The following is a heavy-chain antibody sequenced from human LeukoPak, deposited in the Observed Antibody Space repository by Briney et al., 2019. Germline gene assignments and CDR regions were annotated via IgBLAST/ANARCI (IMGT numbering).Heavy chain of an antibody. Sequence: GGSLRLSCAASGFTFSSYDMHWVRQATGKGLEWVSAIGTAGDTYYPGSVKGRLTISRENAKNSLYLQMNSLRAGDTAVYYCARARIAVAGLRRYDAFDIWGQGTMVTVSS. D-gene: IGHD6-19*01. J-gene: IGHJ3*02. CDR3: ARARIAVAGLRRYDAFDI. CDR1: GFTFSSYD. V-gene: IGHV3-13*01. CDR2: IGTAGDT.